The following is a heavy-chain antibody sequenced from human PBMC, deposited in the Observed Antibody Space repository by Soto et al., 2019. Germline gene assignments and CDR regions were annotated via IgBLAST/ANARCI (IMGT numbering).Heavy chain of an antibody. Sequence: ASVKVSCKASGYTFTSYGISWVRQAPGQGLEWMGWISAYNGNTNYAQKHKDRVTMTTNTSTSTANKEMRSLRSNDTAVYNCERVHSHSLRYFDWLLPNYGMDVWGQGTTVTVSS. D-gene: IGHD3-9*01. V-gene: IGHV1-18*01. J-gene: IGHJ6*02. CDR1: GYTFTSYG. CDR3: ERVHSHSLRYFDWLLPNYGMDV. CDR2: ISAYNGNT.